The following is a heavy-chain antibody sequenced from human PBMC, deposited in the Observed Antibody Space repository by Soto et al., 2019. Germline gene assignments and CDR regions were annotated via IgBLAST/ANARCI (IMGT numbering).Heavy chain of an antibody. V-gene: IGHV3-23*01. J-gene: IGHJ6*02. Sequence: GGSLRLSCAASGFTFSSYAMSWVRQAPGKGLEWVSAISGSGGSTYYADSVKGRFTISRDNSKNTLYLQMNSLRAEDTAVYYCAKDRTEYYYYYGMDVWGQGTTVTVSS. CDR1: GFTFSSYA. CDR3: AKDRTEYYYYYGMDV. CDR2: ISGSGGST.